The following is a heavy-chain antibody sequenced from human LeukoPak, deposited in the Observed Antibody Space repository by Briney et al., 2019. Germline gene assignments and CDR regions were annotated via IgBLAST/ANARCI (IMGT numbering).Heavy chain of an antibody. V-gene: IGHV3-23*01. CDR2: ISESGGST. Sequence: GGSLRLSCVVSGITLSNYAMSWVRQAPGKGLEWVSGISESGGSTNYADSVKGRFTISRDNSMNTVYLQMNSLRAEDTAVYFCAKRGIVIRGVLIIGFHKEAYFFDYWGQGILVTVSS. CDR1: GITLSNYA. CDR3: AKRGIVIRGVLIIGFHKEAYFFDY. J-gene: IGHJ4*02. D-gene: IGHD3-10*01.